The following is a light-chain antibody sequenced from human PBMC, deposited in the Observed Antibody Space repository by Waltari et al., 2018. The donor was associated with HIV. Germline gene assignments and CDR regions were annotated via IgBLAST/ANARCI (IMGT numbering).Light chain of an antibody. J-gene: IGLJ2*01. CDR2: DNT. CDR3: QSYDSSLSGWV. CDR1: SSNIGAGYD. Sequence: QSVLTQPPSVSGAPGQRVTISCTGSSSNIGAGYDVHWYHQLPGTAPKLLIYDNTNRPSGVPDRFSGSKSGTSASLAITGLQAEDEADYYCQSYDSSLSGWVFGGGTKLTVL. V-gene: IGLV1-40*01.